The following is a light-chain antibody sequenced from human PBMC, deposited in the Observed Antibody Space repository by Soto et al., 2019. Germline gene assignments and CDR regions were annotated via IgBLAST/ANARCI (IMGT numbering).Light chain of an antibody. CDR2: GNS. Sequence: QLVLTQPPSVSGAPGQRVTISCTGSSSNIGAGYDVHWYQQLPGTAPKLLIYGNSNRPSGVPDRFSRSKSGTSASLAITGLQAEDEADYYCQSYDSSLSGSGVFGGGTKLTVL. CDR3: QSYDSSLSGSGV. V-gene: IGLV1-40*01. J-gene: IGLJ2*01. CDR1: SSNIGAGYD.